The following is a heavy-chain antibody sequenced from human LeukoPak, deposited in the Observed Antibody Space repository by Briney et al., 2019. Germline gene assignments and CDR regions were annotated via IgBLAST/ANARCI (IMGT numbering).Heavy chain of an antibody. CDR1: GFTFSSYW. D-gene: IGHD3-16*01. Sequence: GGSLRLSCAASGFTFSSYWMHWVRQAPGKGLVWVSRINSDGSSTSYADSVKGRFTISRDNAKNTLYLQMNSLRAEDTAVYYCAKDTGEPPWRDAIDIWGQGTMVTVSS. J-gene: IGHJ3*02. CDR3: AKDTGEPPWRDAIDI. V-gene: IGHV3-74*01. CDR2: INSDGSST.